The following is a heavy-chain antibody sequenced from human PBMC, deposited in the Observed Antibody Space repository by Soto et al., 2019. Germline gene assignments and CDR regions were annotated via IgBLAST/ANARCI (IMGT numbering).Heavy chain of an antibody. CDR2: ISGSGGSK. CDR3: ANARGSGSDYPYYYGMDI. J-gene: IGHJ6*02. CDR1: AFTFRSYD. D-gene: IGHD3-10*01. Sequence: EVQLLESGGGLVQPGGSLRLSCTASAFTFRSYDMSWVRQAPGKGLEWVSTISGSGGSKWFADSVKGRFTISRDNSKNMVYLQMNSLRVEDTAIYYCANARGSGSDYPYYYGMDIWGQGTTVTVSS. V-gene: IGHV3-23*01.